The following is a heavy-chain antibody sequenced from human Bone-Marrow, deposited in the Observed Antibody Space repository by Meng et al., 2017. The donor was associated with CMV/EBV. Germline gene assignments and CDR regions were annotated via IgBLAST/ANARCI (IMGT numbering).Heavy chain of an antibody. Sequence: ESLKISCAASGFTFSTYAMNWVRQAPGKGLEWIAHIRSSSDTIYYADSVKGRFTISRDNAKNSLYLQMNSLRAEDTAVYYCARDPEDDQLLTFDYWGQGTLVTVSS. J-gene: IGHJ4*02. D-gene: IGHD2-2*01. V-gene: IGHV3-48*04. CDR3: ARDPEDDQLLTFDY. CDR1: GFTFSTYA. CDR2: IRSSSDTI.